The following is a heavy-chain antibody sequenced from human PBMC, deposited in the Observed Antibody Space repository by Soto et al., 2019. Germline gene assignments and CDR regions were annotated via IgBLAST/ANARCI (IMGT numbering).Heavy chain of an antibody. Sequence: RSLTCTVSGASIRGFYWSWIRKSAGKGLEWIGRIYATGTTDYNPSPKSRVMMSVDTSKKQFSLKLRSVTAADTAVYYCVRDGTKTLRDWFDSWGQGISVTVSS. CDR1: GASIRGFY. D-gene: IGHD1-1*01. CDR2: IYATGTT. J-gene: IGHJ5*01. V-gene: IGHV4-4*07. CDR3: VRDGTKTLRDWFDS.